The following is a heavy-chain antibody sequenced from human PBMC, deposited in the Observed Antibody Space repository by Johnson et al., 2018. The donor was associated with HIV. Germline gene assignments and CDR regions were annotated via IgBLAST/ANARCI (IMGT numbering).Heavy chain of an antibody. J-gene: IGHJ3*02. CDR2: ISSGGDST. CDR1: GFTFNNYV. V-gene: IGHV3-23*04. Sequence: VQLVESGGGVVQPGRSLRLSCAASGFTFNNYVMTWVRQAPGKGLEWVSGISSGGDSTYYTDSVKGRFTISRDNGKNSLFLLMNSLKTEDTAVYYCTTDPPPFIAAGGSIAFDIWGQGTMVTVSS. CDR3: TTDPPPFIAAGGSIAFDI. D-gene: IGHD6-13*01.